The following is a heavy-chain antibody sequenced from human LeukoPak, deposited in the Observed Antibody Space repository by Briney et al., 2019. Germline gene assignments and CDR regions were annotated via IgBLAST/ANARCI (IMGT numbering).Heavy chain of an antibody. CDR1: GPTVRSNY. J-gene: IGHJ4*02. CDR3: ARDHYSRNDY. CDR2: ISSSSSPI. D-gene: IGHD6-13*01. V-gene: IGHV3-48*02. Sequence: GGSLRLSCATSGPTVRSNYMTWVRQAPGKGLEWVSYISSSSSPIYYADSVKGRFTISRDNAKNSLYLQMNSLRDEDTAVYYCARDHYSRNDYWGQGALVTVSS.